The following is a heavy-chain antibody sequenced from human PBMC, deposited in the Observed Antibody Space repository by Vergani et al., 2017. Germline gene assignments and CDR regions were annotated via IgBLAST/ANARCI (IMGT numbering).Heavy chain of an antibody. Sequence: RLVQSGGGLAHPGGSLRLSCAASGLPVSGFAFNTYAMIWVRQAPGKGLEWVSGISATGDENTDYADSVKGRFTISRDNSKNTLYLQMNSLRAEDTAVYYCARGSYGSSDKFDYWGQGTLVTVSS. CDR1: GLPVSGFAFNTYA. CDR3: ARGSYGSSDKFDY. D-gene: IGHD5-18*01. V-gene: IGHV3-23*04. CDR2: ISATGDENT. J-gene: IGHJ4*02.